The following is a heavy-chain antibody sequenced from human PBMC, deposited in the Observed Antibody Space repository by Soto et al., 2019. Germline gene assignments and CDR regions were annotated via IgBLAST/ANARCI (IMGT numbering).Heavy chain of an antibody. V-gene: IGHV1-8*01. CDR2: MNPNSGNT. D-gene: IGHD6-13*01. CDR3: ARGQLTAADDAFDI. J-gene: IGHJ3*02. Sequence: ASVKVSCKASGYTFTSYDSNWVRQATGQGLEWMGWMNPNSGNTGYAQKFQGRVTMTRNTSISTAYMELSSLRSEDTAVYYCARGQLTAADDAFDIWGQGTMVTVSS. CDR1: GYTFTSYD.